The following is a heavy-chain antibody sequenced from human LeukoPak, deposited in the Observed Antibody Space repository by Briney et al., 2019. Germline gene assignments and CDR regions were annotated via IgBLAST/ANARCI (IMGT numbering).Heavy chain of an antibody. J-gene: IGHJ4*02. CDR1: GGSISSYY. V-gene: IGHV4-59*01. CDR3: ARDGYYYDSSGLDY. D-gene: IGHD3-22*01. CDR2: IYYSGST. Sequence: SGTLSLTCTVSGGSISSYYWSWIRQPPGKGLEWIGYIYYSGSTNYNPSLKSRVTISVDTSKNQFSLKLSSVTAADTAVYYCARDGYYYDSSGLDYWGQGTLVTVSS.